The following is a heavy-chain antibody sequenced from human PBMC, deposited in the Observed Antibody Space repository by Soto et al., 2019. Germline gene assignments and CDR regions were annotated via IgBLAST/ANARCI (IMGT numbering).Heavy chain of an antibody. Sequence: LRLSCAASGFTVSSNYMTWVRQSPGKGLECVSLIYTGGSTYYADSVKGRFTISRDTSKNTLYLQMNSLRADDTAVYYCARGRDGYNFYWGQGALVTVSS. CDR3: ARGRDGYNFY. CDR1: GFTVSSNY. V-gene: IGHV3-53*01. D-gene: IGHD5-12*01. J-gene: IGHJ4*02. CDR2: IYTGGST.